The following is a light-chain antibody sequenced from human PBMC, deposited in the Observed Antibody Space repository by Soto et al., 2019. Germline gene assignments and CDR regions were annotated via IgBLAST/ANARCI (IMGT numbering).Light chain of an antibody. CDR2: EGS. J-gene: IGLJ2*01. CDR1: SSDVGSYNL. V-gene: IGLV2-23*01. CDR3: CSYAGSSTGVV. Sequence: QSVLTQPASVSGSPGQSITISCTGTSSDVGSYNLVSWYQHHPGKAPKLMIYEGSKRPSGVSNRFSGSKSGNTASPTISGLQAEDEADYYCCSYAGSSTGVVFGGGTKVTVL.